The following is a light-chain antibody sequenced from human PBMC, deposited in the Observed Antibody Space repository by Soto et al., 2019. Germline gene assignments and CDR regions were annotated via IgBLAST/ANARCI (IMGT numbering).Light chain of an antibody. J-gene: IGKJ4*01. Sequence: EIVLTQSPATLSLSPGARATLSCRASQTVSSSLAWYQQKPGQAPRLLIYEVSNSATGIPARFSGSGSGAYFTLTISSLEPGDFARDYCQQHIKWPLTFGGGTKV. V-gene: IGKV3-11*01. CDR1: QTVSSS. CDR3: QQHIKWPLT. CDR2: EVS.